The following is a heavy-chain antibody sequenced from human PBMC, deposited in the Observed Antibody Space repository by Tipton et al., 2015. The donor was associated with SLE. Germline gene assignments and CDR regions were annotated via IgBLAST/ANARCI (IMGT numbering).Heavy chain of an antibody. V-gene: IGHV3-23*01. CDR2: ISGSGGST. Sequence: SLRLSCAASGFTFSSYAMSWVRQAPGKGLEWVSAISGSGGSTYYADSVKGRFTISRDNSKNTLYLQMNSLRAEDTAVYYCAKGLTIFGVVLGPFDAFDIWGQGTMVTVSS. CDR1: GFTFSSYA. CDR3: AKGLTIFGVVLGPFDAFDI. D-gene: IGHD3-3*01. J-gene: IGHJ3*02.